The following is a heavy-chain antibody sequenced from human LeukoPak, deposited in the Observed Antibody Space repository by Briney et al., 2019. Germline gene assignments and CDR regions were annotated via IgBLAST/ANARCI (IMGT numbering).Heavy chain of an antibody. CDR3: ARRYYYDSSGYWDAFDI. CDR1: GGSISSSSYY. J-gene: IGHJ3*02. V-gene: IGHV4-39*01. CDR2: IYYSGST. D-gene: IGHD3-22*01. Sequence: MTSETLSLTCTVSGGSISSSSYYWGWIRQPPGKGLEWIGSIYYSGSTYYNPSLKSRVTISVDTSKNQFSLKLSSVTAADTAVYYCARRYYYDSSGYWDAFDIWGQGTMVTVSS.